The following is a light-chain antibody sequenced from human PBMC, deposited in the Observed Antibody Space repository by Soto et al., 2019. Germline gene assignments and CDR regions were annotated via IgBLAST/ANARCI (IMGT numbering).Light chain of an antibody. CDR2: DVS. CDR3: SSYTSSSPLYV. Sequence: QSVLTQPASVSGSHGQSITISCTRTSSDVGGYNYVSWYQQHPGKAPKLMIYDVSNRPSGVSNRFSGSKSGNTASLTISGLQAEDEADYYCSSYTSSSPLYVFGTGTKVTVL. CDR1: SSDVGGYNY. V-gene: IGLV2-14*01. J-gene: IGLJ1*01.